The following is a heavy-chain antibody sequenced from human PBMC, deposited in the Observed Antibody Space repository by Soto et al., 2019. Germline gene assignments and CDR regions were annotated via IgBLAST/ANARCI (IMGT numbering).Heavy chain of an antibody. D-gene: IGHD6-6*01. V-gene: IGHV5-51*01. CDR1: GYSFSSYW. Sequence: GESLKISCKGSGYSFSSYWIGWVRQMPGKGLEWMGIIYSGDSDTRYSPSFQGQVTISADKSITTTFPQWSSLKASDTAIYYCARRSSSGYYFDSWGQGALVTVSS. CDR2: IYSGDSDT. CDR3: ARRSSSGYYFDS. J-gene: IGHJ4*02.